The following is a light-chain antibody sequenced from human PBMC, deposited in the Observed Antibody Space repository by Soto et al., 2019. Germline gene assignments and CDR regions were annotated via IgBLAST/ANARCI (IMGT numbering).Light chain of an antibody. CDR2: ANI. J-gene: IGLJ1*01. Sequence: VLTQPPSVSGAPGQRVTISCTGSSSNIGAGYDVHWYQQLPGTAPKLLIYANINRPAGVPDRFSGSKSGTSASLTISGLQAEDEADYYCSSYTSSSTYVFGSGTKVTVL. CDR1: SSNIGAGYD. CDR3: SSYTSSSTYV. V-gene: IGLV1-40*01.